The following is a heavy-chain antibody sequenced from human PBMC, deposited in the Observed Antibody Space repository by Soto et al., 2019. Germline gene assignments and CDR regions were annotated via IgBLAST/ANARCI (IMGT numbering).Heavy chain of an antibody. CDR2: SHYTGST. CDR1: VDSITKYH. J-gene: IGHJ2*01. D-gene: IGHD1-7*01. Sequence: SDTLSLTCTGFVDSITKYHWSGIRQPPGKGLEGLGWSHYTGSTKYNPSLKSRVTMSVDTSKSQLSLRLTAVTAADTAVYYCARGGPNWDYFWYIDLWGRGTLVTVSS. V-gene: IGHV4-59*01. CDR3: ARGGPNWDYFWYIDL.